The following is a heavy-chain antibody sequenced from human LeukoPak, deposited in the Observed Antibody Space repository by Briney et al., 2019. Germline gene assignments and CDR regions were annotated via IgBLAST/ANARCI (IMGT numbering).Heavy chain of an antibody. Sequence: PGGSLRLSCAASGFTFSSYAMHWVRQAPGKGLEWVAVISYDGSNKYYADSVKGRFTISRDNSKNTLYLQMNSLRAEDTAVYYCAKDQRFLEWLPYYYYGMDVWGQGTTVTVSS. V-gene: IGHV3-30-3*01. J-gene: IGHJ6*02. CDR1: GFTFSSYA. CDR2: ISYDGSNK. CDR3: AKDQRFLEWLPYYYYGMDV. D-gene: IGHD3-3*01.